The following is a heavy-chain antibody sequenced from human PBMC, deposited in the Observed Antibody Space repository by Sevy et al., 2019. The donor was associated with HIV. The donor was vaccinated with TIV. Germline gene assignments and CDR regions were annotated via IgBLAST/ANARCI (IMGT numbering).Heavy chain of an antibody. V-gene: IGHV3-21*01. CDR2: ITFSSNYI. J-gene: IGHJ3*02. CDR3: ARSWEPQLHDAFDI. D-gene: IGHD6-13*01. CDR1: GFTFSTYN. Sequence: GGSLRLSCAASGFTFSTYNMNWVRQAPGKGLEWVSSITFSSNYIYYADSVKGRFTISRDNAKNSLYLQMNSLRAEDTAVYYCARSWEPQLHDAFDIWGQGTMVTVSS.